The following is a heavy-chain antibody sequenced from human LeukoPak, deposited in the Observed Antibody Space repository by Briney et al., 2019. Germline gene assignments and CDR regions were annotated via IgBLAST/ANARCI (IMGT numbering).Heavy chain of an antibody. Sequence: PGGSLRLSWAASAFTFSSYAMSWVRQAPGKGLEWVSAISVGGGSTYYADSVKGRFTISRDNSKNTLYLEMNSLGAEDTAVYYCARSLGHHLDYWGQGTLVTVSS. D-gene: IGHD1-14*01. CDR3: ARSLGHHLDY. CDR2: ISVGGGST. V-gene: IGHV3-23*01. J-gene: IGHJ4*02. CDR1: AFTFSSYA.